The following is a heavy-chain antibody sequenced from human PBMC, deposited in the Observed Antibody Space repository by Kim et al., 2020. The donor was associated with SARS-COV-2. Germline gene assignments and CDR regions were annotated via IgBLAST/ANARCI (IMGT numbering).Heavy chain of an antibody. D-gene: IGHD6-13*01. CDR2: IVAFIGTS. CDR3: ARGGFSSSWRFEY. V-gene: IGHV1-69*13. CDR1: RDTFNTYA. Sequence: SVKVSCKASRDTFNTYAISWVRQAPGQGLEWLGGIVAFIGTSDYAQKFQGRLTITADDSTTTVYMQLSSLRFEDTAVYYCARGGFSSSWRFEYWGQGTLVTVSS. J-gene: IGHJ4*02.